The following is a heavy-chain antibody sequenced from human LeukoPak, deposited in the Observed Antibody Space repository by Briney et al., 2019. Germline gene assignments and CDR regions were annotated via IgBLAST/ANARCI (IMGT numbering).Heavy chain of an antibody. V-gene: IGHV3-21*01. D-gene: IGHD1-26*01. CDR1: GFTFSSYS. Sequence: GGSLRLSCAASGFTFSSYSMNWVRQAPGKGLEWVSSISSSSSYIYYADSVKGRFTISRDNAKNSLYLQMNSLRAEDTAVYYCASQVGSGSYFPGDYGGQGTLVTVSS. J-gene: IGHJ4*02. CDR2: ISSSSSYI. CDR3: ASQVGSGSYFPGDY.